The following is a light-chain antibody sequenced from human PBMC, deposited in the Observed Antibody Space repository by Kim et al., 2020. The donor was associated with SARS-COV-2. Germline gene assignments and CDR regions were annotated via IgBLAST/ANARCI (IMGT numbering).Light chain of an antibody. CDR1: QTISRW. CDR2: RTS. Sequence: SVGDRVTITGRASQTISRWLAWYQQKPGKAPKLLIYRTSDLESGVPSRFSGSGSGTEFTLTISSLQPDDFATYFCQQYTDYFPTTFGQGTRLEIK. V-gene: IGKV1-5*03. CDR3: QQYTDYFPTT. J-gene: IGKJ5*01.